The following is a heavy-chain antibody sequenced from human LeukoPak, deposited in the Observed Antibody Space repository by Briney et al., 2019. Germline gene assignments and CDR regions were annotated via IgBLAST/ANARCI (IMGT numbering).Heavy chain of an antibody. Sequence: GGSLRLSCAASGFTFSSYGMHWVRQAPGKGPEWVAVISYDGSNKYYADSVKGRFTISRDNSKNTLYLQMNSLRAEDTAVYYCAKSGSSSWSSHLDYWGQGTLVTVSS. J-gene: IGHJ4*02. CDR2: ISYDGSNK. D-gene: IGHD6-13*01. CDR1: GFTFSSYG. CDR3: AKSGSSSWSSHLDY. V-gene: IGHV3-30*18.